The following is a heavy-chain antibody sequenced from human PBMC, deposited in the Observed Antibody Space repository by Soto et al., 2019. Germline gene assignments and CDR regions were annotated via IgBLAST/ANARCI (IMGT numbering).Heavy chain of an antibody. J-gene: IGHJ4*02. D-gene: IGHD4-17*01. CDR3: AKVYGDYGRHYDY. V-gene: IGHV3-23*01. Sequence: EVQLLESGGGLVQPGGSLRLSCAASGFTFSSYAMSWVRQAPGKGLEWVSAISGRGGSTYYADSVKGRFTISRDNSKNTLYLQMNSFRAEDTAVYYCAKVYGDYGRHYDYCGQGTLVTVSS. CDR2: ISGRGGST. CDR1: GFTFSSYA.